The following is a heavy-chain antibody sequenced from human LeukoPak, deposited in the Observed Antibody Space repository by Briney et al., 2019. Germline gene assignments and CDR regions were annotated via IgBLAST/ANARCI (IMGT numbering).Heavy chain of an antibody. CDR3: ARGSRGYSYG. J-gene: IGHJ4*02. Sequence: SETLSLTCAVYGGSFSGYYWSWIRQPPGKGLEWIGYIYHSASTNYNPSLKSRVTISVDTSNNQFSLKLSSVTAADTAVYYCARGSRGYSYGWGQGTLVTVSS. D-gene: IGHD5-18*01. CDR1: GGSFSGYY. CDR2: IYHSAST. V-gene: IGHV4-59*01.